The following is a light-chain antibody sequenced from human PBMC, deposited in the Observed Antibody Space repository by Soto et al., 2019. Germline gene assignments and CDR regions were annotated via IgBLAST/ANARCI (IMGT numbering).Light chain of an antibody. CDR2: NAS. J-gene: IGKJ3*01. CDR1: QSVSTK. Sequence: EIVMTQSPGILSLSPGETATLSCRASQSVSTKLAWYQQRPGQTPRLLIYNASTRATGVPARFSGGGSVTEFSLTISSLQSDDLAVYYCHQYNTWPPHCTFGPVTKVDIK. V-gene: IGKV3-15*01. CDR3: HQYNTWPPHCT.